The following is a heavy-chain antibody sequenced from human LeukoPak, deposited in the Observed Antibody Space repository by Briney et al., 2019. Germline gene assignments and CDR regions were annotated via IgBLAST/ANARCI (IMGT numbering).Heavy chain of an antibody. D-gene: IGHD3-10*01. CDR2: ISGSGVST. CDR1: GFSFSSYG. Sequence: GGSLRLSCAASGFSFSSYGMSWVRQAPGKGLEWVSSISGSGVSTYYADSVKGRFAISRDNSKNTLYLQMNSLRAEDTAVYYCASHYGSGSYLRGYYYYGMDVWGQGTTVTVSS. V-gene: IGHV3-23*01. CDR3: ASHYGSGSYLRGYYYYGMDV. J-gene: IGHJ6*02.